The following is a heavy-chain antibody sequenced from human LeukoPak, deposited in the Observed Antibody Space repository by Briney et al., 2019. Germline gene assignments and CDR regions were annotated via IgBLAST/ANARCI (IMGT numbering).Heavy chain of an antibody. CDR3: ARGQLLYDSSGYYTF. CDR2: IIPLFGTP. D-gene: IGHD3-22*01. Sequence: SVKLSCKASGGPFSTYAISWVRQAPGQGPEWVGGIIPLFGTPTYAQKFQGRVTITTDESASTAYMELSSPRSEDTAVYYCARGQLLYDSSGYYTFWGQGTLVTVSS. J-gene: IGHJ4*02. V-gene: IGHV1-69*05. CDR1: GGPFSTYA.